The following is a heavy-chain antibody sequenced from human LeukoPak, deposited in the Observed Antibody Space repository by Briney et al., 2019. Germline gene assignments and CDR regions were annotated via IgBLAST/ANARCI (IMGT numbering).Heavy chain of an antibody. CDR3: ARLRRDNSSGNYYYYYGMDV. Sequence: SETLSLTCTVSGGSISSYYWIWIRQPPGKGLEWIGYIYYSGSTNYNPSLKRRVTISLDTSKNQFSLKLSSVTAADTAVYYCARLRRDNSSGNYYYYYGMDVWGQGTTVTVSS. CDR1: GGSISSYY. V-gene: IGHV4-59*08. CDR2: IYYSGST. J-gene: IGHJ6*02. D-gene: IGHD3-22*01.